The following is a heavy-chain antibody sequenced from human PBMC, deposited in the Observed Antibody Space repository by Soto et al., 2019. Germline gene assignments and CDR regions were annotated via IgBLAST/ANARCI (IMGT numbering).Heavy chain of an antibody. CDR3: ARALFGDLLYPCGY. CDR2: ISDDGSIK. Sequence: GALRLSSAASGLSLSRYAMHWVRQAPGKGLEWVALISDDGSIKYYADSVKGRFTISRDNSKNTLYLQMSSLRAEDTAVYYCARALFGDLLYPCGYWGQGTLVLVSS. D-gene: IGHD3-10*02. V-gene: IGHV3-30-3*01. CDR1: GLSLSRYA. J-gene: IGHJ4*02.